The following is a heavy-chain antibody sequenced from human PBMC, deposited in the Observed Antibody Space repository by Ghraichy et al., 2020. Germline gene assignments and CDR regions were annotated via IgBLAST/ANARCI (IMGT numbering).Heavy chain of an antibody. V-gene: IGHV1-18*01. J-gene: IGHJ4*02. CDR3: ARVVVSAAGTGRECDY. D-gene: IGHD6-13*01. CDR2: ISDYNGNT. Sequence: ASVKVSCKASGYTFTSYGISWVRQAPGQGLEWMGWISDYNGNTNYAQKLQGRVTMTTDTSTRRAYMELRSLRSDDTAVYYCARVVVSAAGTGRECDYWGQGTLVTVSS. CDR1: GYTFTSYG.